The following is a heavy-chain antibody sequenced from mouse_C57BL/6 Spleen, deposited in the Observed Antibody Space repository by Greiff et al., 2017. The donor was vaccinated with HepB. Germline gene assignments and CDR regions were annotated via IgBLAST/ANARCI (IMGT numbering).Heavy chain of an antibody. CDR2: IDPENGDT. Sequence: VLLKESGAELVRPGASVKLSCTASGFNIKDDYMHWVKQRPEQGLEWIGWIDPENGDTEYASKFQGKATITADTSSNTAYLQLSSLTSEDTAVYYCTPRRGAWFAYWGQGTLVTVSA. CDR3: TPRRGAWFAY. CDR1: GFNIKDDY. J-gene: IGHJ3*01. V-gene: IGHV14-4*01.